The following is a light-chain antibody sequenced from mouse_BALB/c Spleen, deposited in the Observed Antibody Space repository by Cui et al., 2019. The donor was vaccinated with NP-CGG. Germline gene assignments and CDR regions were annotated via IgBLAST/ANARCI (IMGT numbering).Light chain of an antibody. Sequence: QAVVTQESALTTSPGETVPFTCRSRTGAVTTSNYANGVQEKPDHLLIGLVGGTNNRVPGVPARFSGSRIGDKAALTITGAQTEDEGIYFCALWYSNHWVFGGGTKLTVL. CDR2: GTN. V-gene: IGLV1*01. CDR1: TGAVTTSNY. J-gene: IGLJ1*01. CDR3: ALWYSNHWV.